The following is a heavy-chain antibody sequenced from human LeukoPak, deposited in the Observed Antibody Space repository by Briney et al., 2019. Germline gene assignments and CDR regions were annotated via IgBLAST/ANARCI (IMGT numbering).Heavy chain of an antibody. Sequence: PSETLSLTCTVSGGSISSSSYYWGWIRQPPGKGLEWIGSIYYSGSTYYNPSLKSRVTISVDTSKNQFSLKLSSVTAADTAVYYCARFPRSRDGYNVWDRGAFDIWGQGTMVTVSS. CDR2: IYYSGST. J-gene: IGHJ3*02. CDR3: ARFPRSRDGYNVWDRGAFDI. CDR1: GGSISSSSYY. D-gene: IGHD5-24*01. V-gene: IGHV4-39*01.